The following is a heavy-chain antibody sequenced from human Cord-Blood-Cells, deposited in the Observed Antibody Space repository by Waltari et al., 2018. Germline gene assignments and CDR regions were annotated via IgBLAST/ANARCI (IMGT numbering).Heavy chain of an antibody. D-gene: IGHD2-2*01. V-gene: IGHV3-53*01. CDR2: IYSGGST. CDR3: ARATSVVVPAAFDY. CDR1: GFTVRSNY. Sequence: EVQLVESGGGLIQPGGSLRLSCAASGFTVRSNYMSWVRQAPGKGLEWVSVIYSGGSTYYADSVKGRFTISRDNSKNTLYLQMNSLRAEDTAVYYCARATSVVVPAAFDYWGQGTLVTVSS. J-gene: IGHJ4*02.